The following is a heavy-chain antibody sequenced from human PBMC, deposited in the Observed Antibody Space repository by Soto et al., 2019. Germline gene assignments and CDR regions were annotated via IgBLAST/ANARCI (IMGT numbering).Heavy chain of an antibody. Sequence: GGSLRLSCAASGFTVSINYMSWVRQAPGKGLEWVSVIYSGGSTYYADSVKGRFTISRDNSKNTLYLQMNSLRAEDTAVYYCAREKWYANYYYYGMDVWGQGTTVTVSS. V-gene: IGHV3-53*01. CDR3: AREKWYANYYYYGMDV. CDR1: GFTVSINY. CDR2: IYSGGST. D-gene: IGHD2-8*01. J-gene: IGHJ6*02.